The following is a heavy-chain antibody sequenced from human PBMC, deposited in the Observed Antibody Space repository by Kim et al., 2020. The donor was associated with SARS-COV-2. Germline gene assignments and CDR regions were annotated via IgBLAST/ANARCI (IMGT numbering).Heavy chain of an antibody. V-gene: IGHV3-72*01. Sequence: GGSLRLSCAASGFTFSDHDMDWVRQAPGKGLEWVGRTRNKANSYTTEYAASVKGRFTISRDDSKNSLYLQMNSLKTEDTAVYYCARGIYNYDFWSGYGYGMDVWGQGTTVTVSS. J-gene: IGHJ6*02. D-gene: IGHD3-3*01. CDR2: TRNKANSYTT. CDR3: ARGIYNYDFWSGYGYGMDV. CDR1: GFTFSDHD.